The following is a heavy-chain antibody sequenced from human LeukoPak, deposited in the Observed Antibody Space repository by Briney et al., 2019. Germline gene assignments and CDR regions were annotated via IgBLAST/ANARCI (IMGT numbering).Heavy chain of an antibody. J-gene: IGHJ3*02. V-gene: IGHV3-11*01. CDR3: ARPPRGSDAFDI. CDR1: GFTFSDYY. Sequence: GGSLRLPCAASGFTFSDYYMSWIRQAPGKWLEWVSYISSSGSTIYYADSVKGRFTISRDNAKNSLYLQMNSLRAEDTAVYYCARPPRGSDAFDIWGQGTMVTVSP. CDR2: ISSSGSTI. D-gene: IGHD3-10*01.